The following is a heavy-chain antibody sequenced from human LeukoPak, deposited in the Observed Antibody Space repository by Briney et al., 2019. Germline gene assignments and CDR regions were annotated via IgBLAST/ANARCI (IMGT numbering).Heavy chain of an antibody. Sequence: PGGSLRLSCAASGFTFSSYSMNWVRQAPGKGLEWVSYISSSSSTIYYADSVKGRFTISRDNAKNSLDLQMNSLRAEDTAVYYCARDRTIFGIPMDVWGKGTTVTVSS. J-gene: IGHJ6*03. D-gene: IGHD3-3*01. CDR1: GFTFSSYS. V-gene: IGHV3-48*01. CDR3: ARDRTIFGIPMDV. CDR2: ISSSSSTI.